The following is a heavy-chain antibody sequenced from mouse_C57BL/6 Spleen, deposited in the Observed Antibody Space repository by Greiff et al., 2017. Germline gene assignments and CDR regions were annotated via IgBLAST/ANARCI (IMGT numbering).Heavy chain of an antibody. Sequence: QVQLKESGAELVKPGASVKISCKASGYAFSSYWMNWVKQRPGKGLEWIGQIYPGDGDTNYNGKFKGKATLTADKSSSTAYMQLSSLTSEDSAVYFCARSGYSNMDYWGQGTSVTVSS. CDR1: GYAFSSYW. CDR2: IYPGDGDT. D-gene: IGHD2-5*01. J-gene: IGHJ4*01. V-gene: IGHV1-80*01. CDR3: ARSGYSNMDY.